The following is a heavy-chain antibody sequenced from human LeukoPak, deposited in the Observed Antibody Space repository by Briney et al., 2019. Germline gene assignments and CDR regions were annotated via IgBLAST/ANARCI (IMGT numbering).Heavy chain of an antibody. CDR1: GFTFDDYA. V-gene: IGHV3-9*01. Sequence: GGSLRLSCAASGFTFDDYAMHWVRQAPGKGLEWVSGISWNSGSIGYADSVKGRFTISRDNAKNSQYLQMNSLRAEDTALYYCARYSSGWSFDYWGQGTLVTVSS. D-gene: IGHD6-19*01. CDR3: ARYSSGWSFDY. J-gene: IGHJ4*02. CDR2: ISWNSGSI.